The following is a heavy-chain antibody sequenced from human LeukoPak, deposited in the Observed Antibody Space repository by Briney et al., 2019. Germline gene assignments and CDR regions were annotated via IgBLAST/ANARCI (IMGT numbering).Heavy chain of an antibody. J-gene: IGHJ6*02. CDR1: GGSISSYY. Sequence: SETLSLTCTVSGGSISSYYWSWIRQPAGKGLGWIGRIYTSGSTNYNPSLKSRVTMSVDTSKNQFSLKLSSVTAADTAVYYCARARGYYYGMDVWGQGTTVTVSS. CDR2: IYTSGST. V-gene: IGHV4-4*07. CDR3: ARARGYYYGMDV.